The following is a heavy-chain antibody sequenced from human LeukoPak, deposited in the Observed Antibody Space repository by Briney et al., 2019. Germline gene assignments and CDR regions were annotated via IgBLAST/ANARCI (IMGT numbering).Heavy chain of an antibody. Sequence: GGSLRLSCAASGFTFSSYSMNWVRQAPGKGLEWVSSISSSSIYIYYADSVKGRFTISRDNAKKSLYLQMNSLRAEDTAVYFCARCLGACSTSPVRGFDYWGQGTLVTVSS. CDR3: ARCLGACSTSPVRGFDY. V-gene: IGHV3-21*01. CDR1: GFTFSSYS. CDR2: ISSSSIYI. D-gene: IGHD2-2*01. J-gene: IGHJ4*02.